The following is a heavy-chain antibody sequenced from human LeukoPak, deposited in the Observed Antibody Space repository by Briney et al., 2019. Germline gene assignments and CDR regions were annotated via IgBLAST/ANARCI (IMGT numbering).Heavy chain of an antibody. CDR3: AREGRNRYSYGTYRHYHYMDV. CDR1: RLTSSDYY. V-gene: IGHV3-11*01. Sequence: GGCLTLASPVSRLTSSDYYMRWIRQVAGKLMEWDSYMIRGDSPVYYADSVKGRFTISRDNAKNSLYLQMSSLRVEDTAVYYCAREGRNRYSYGTYRHYHYMDVWGKGSAVTVPS. J-gene: IGHJ6*03. D-gene: IGHD5-18*01. CDR2: MIRGDSPV.